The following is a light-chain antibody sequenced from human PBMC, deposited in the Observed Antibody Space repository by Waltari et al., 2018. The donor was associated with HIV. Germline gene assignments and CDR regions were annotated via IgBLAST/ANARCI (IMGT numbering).Light chain of an antibody. Sequence: DIKIPQSPSSLSASVGDRATITCRASQSIRSYLNWYQQKPGKAPKPLIYAASSLQSGVPSRFSGSGSGTDFTLTISSLQPEDFATYYCQQNYSTPLTFGQGTKVEIK. CDR1: QSIRSY. V-gene: IGKV1-39*01. J-gene: IGKJ1*01. CDR2: AAS. CDR3: QQNYSTPLT.